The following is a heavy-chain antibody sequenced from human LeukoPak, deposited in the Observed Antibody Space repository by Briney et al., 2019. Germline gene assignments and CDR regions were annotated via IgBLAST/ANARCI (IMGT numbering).Heavy chain of an antibody. CDR2: IYYSGST. CDR1: GGSISSGGYY. J-gene: IGHJ4*02. D-gene: IGHD4-17*01. CDR3: ARYSLTVTLRGFDY. V-gene: IGHV4-31*03. Sequence: SETLSLTCTVSGGSISSGGYYWSWVRQHPGKGLEWIGYIYYSGSTYYNPSLKSRVTISVDTSKNQFSLKLSSVTAADTAVYYCARYSLTVTLRGFDYWGQGTLVTVSS.